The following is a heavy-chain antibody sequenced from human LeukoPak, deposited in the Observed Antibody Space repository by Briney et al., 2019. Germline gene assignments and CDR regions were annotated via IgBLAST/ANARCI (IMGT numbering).Heavy chain of an antibody. CDR2: IYYSGST. D-gene: IGHD3-9*01. Sequence: SQTLSLTCAVSGGSISSGGYSWSWIRQPPGKGLEWIGYIYYSGSTYYNPSLKSRVTISVDTSKNQFSLKLSSVTAADTAVYYCARTLYDILTGYFLGYAFDIWGQGTMVTVSS. CDR3: ARTLYDILTGYFLGYAFDI. V-gene: IGHV4-31*11. J-gene: IGHJ3*02. CDR1: GGSISSGGYS.